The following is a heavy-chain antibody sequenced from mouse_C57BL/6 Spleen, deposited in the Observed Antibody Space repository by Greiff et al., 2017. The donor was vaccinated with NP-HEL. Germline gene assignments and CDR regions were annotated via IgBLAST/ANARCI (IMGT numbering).Heavy chain of an antibody. CDR2: ISDGGSYT. J-gene: IGHJ2*01. V-gene: IGHV5-4*01. CDR3: AREITTVVAH. D-gene: IGHD1-1*01. CDR1: GFTFSSYA. Sequence: EVKLQESGGGLVKPGGSLNLSCAASGFTFSSYAMSWVRQTPEKRLEWVATISDGGSYTYYPDNVKGRFTISRDNAKNNLYLQMSHLKSEDTAMYYCAREITTVVAHWGQGTTLTVSS.